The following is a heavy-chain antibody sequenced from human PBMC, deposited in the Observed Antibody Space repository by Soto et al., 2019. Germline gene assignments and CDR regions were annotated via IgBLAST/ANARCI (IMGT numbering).Heavy chain of an antibody. CDR1: GITFGNYA. CDR2: VSGDGGRT. D-gene: IGHD2-21*01. Sequence: GGSLRLSCGASGITFGNYAMSWVRQAPGKGLEWVSCVSGDGGRTYYADSVKGRFIISRDNSKDTLYLQMNSLRVEDTAVYFCAKDRHISRDSPRGFSWGVVVPPAKVYYFENWGQGTLVTVSS. J-gene: IGHJ4*02. V-gene: IGHV3-23*01. CDR3: AKDRHISRDSPRGFSWGVVVPPAKVYYFEN.